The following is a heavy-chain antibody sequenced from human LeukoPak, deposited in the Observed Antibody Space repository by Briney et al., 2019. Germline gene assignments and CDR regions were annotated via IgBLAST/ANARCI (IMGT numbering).Heavy chain of an antibody. Sequence: GGSLRLSCAASGFTFSSYWMSWVRQAPGKGLEWVANIKKDGSEKNYVDSVKGRFTISRDNAKTSLYLQMNSLRAEDTAVYYCAGSLWPEDYWGQGTLVTVSS. CDR3: AGSLWPEDY. CDR1: GFTFSSYW. J-gene: IGHJ4*02. D-gene: IGHD5-18*01. CDR2: IKKDGSEK. V-gene: IGHV3-7*01.